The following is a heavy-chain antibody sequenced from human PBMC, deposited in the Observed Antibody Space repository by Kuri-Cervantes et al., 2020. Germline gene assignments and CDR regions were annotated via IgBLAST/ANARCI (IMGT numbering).Heavy chain of an antibody. CDR1: GFIFSSYS. V-gene: IGHV3-48*01. D-gene: IGHD6-25*01. J-gene: IGHJ4*02. Sequence: GESLKISCAASGFIFSSYSMNWVRQAPGRGLEWVSYITGSSSTIYYADSVKGRFAISRDNSKNTLYLQMNSLRAEDTAVYYCAKNSHSTGGLFEYWGQGTLVTVSS. CDR2: ITGSSSTI. CDR3: AKNSHSTGGLFEY.